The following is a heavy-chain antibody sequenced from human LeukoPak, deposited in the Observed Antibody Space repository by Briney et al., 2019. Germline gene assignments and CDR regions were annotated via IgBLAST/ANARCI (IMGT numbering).Heavy chain of an antibody. Sequence: GGSLRLSCAAAGFTFSSYAMSWVRQAPGRGLEWVSYIRSGGSITRYADYVKGRFTISRDNAKNSLYLQMNSLRAADTAVYYCARVIWSGYYQIDYWGQGTLVTVSS. CDR1: GFTFSSYA. V-gene: IGHV3-48*01. CDR3: ARVIWSGYYQIDY. CDR2: IRSGGSIT. D-gene: IGHD3-3*01. J-gene: IGHJ4*02.